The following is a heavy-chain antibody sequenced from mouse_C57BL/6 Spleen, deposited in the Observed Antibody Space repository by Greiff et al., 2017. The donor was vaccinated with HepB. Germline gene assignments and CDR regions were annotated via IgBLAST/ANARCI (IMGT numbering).Heavy chain of an antibody. CDR1: GFTFSSYA. J-gene: IGHJ4*01. D-gene: IGHD2-4*01. CDR2: ISDGGSYT. V-gene: IGHV5-4*03. CDR3: ARVLRRYAMDY. Sequence: EVKVVESGGGLVKPGGSLKLSCAASGFTFSSYAMSWVRQTPEKRLEWVATISDGGSYTYYPDNVKGRFTISRDNAKNNLYLQMSHLKSEDTAMYYCARVLRRYAMDYWGQGTSVTVSS.